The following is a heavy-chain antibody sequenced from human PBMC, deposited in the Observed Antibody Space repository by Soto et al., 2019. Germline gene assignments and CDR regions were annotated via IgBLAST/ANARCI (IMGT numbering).Heavy chain of an antibody. CDR3: ARVVGYGSGSYFAGDYYYYYGMDV. CDR1: GGSFSGYY. Sequence: PSETLSLTWAVYGGSFSGYYWSWIRQPPGKGLEWIGEINHSGSTNYNPSLKSRVTISVDTSKNQFSLKLSSVTVADTAVYYCARVVGYGSGSYFAGDYYYYYGMDVWGQGTTVTVSS. V-gene: IGHV4-34*01. CDR2: INHSGST. D-gene: IGHD3-10*01. J-gene: IGHJ6*02.